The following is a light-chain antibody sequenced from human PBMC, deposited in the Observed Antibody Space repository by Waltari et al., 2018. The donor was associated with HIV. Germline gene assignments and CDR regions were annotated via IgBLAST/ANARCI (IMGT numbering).Light chain of an antibody. CDR3: LQHEAFPWT. V-gene: IGKV1-17*01. CDR2: SAS. J-gene: IGKJ1*01. Sequence: DIQMTQSPSSLSASVGDSVTITCRSSQDIEDDLGWYQQKPGKAPKRLIYSASNLQSGVPVRFSGSGSGTEFTLTITSLQPEDFATYYCLQHEAFPWTFGQGTKVEI. CDR1: QDIEDD.